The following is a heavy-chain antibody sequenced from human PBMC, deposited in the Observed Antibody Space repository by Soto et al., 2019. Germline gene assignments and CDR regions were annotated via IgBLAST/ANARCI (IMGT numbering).Heavy chain of an antibody. CDR1: GGSVSSGSYY. Sequence: LSLTCTVSGGSVSSGSYYWSWIRQPPGKGLEWIGYIYYSGSTNYNPSLKSRVTISVDTSKNQFSLKLSSVTAADTAVYYCARDLTRSGYPFDYWGQGTLVTVSS. CDR2: IYYSGST. J-gene: IGHJ4*02. CDR3: ARDLTRSGYPFDY. D-gene: IGHD3-22*01. V-gene: IGHV4-61*01.